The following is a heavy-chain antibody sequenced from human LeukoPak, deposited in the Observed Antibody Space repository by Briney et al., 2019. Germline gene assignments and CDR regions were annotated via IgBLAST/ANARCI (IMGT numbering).Heavy chain of an antibody. Sequence: SETLSLTCTVSGGSMSRGGYYWSWIRQPPGKGLEWIGYTSQNGYTRYTPSLNSRATISRDTSENQFSLILSSVTAADTAVYYCTRHDVVPVIGHGMAVWGQGTTVTVSS. CDR1: GGSMSRGGYY. CDR3: TRHDVVPVIGHGMAV. D-gene: IGHD2-2*01. CDR2: TSQNGYT. V-gene: IGHV4-61*08. J-gene: IGHJ6*02.